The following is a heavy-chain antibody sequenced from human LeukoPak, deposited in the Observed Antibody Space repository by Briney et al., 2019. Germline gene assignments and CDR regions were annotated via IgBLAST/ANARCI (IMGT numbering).Heavy chain of an antibody. CDR3: ARNGGSGYYYYMDV. J-gene: IGHJ6*03. CDR2: ISAYNGNT. CDR1: GYTFTSYG. D-gene: IGHD3-10*01. V-gene: IGHV1-18*01. Sequence: ASVTVSCKASGYTFTSYGISWVRQAPGQGLAWMGWISAYNGNTNYAQKLQGRVTMTTDTSTSTAYMELRSLRSDDTAVYYCARNGGSGYYYYMDVWGKGTTVTVSS.